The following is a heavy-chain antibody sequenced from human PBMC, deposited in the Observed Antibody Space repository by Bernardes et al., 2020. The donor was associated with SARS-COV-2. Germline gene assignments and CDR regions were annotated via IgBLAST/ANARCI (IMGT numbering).Heavy chain of an antibody. Sequence: GGSLRLSCAASGFTSSSYAMTWVRQAPGKGLEWVSSISGSGGSTYYVDSVKGRFTISRDNPKNTVILQMNSLRAEDTAVYYCVQKTSGYSYWGQGTLVTVSS. CDR2: ISGSGGST. J-gene: IGHJ4*02. V-gene: IGHV3-23*01. D-gene: IGHD3-3*01. CDR1: GFTSSSYA. CDR3: VQKTSGYSY.